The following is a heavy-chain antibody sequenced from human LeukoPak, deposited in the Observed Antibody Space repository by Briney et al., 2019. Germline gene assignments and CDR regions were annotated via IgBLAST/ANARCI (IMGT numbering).Heavy chain of an antibody. CDR3: ARGVEPLGANTLAY. Sequence: PGGSLRLSCAASGFTVITNDMTWVGQAPGKGLEWVSVLYSDGNTKYADSVQGRFTISRDNSKNTLYLEMNSLSPDDTAVYYCARGVEPLGANTLAYWGQGTLVTVSS. CDR2: LYSDGNT. CDR1: GFTVITND. J-gene: IGHJ4*02. D-gene: IGHD1-14*01. V-gene: IGHV3-53*01.